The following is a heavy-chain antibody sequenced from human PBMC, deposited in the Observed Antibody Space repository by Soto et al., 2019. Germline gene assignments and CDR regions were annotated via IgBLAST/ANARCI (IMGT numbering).Heavy chain of an antibody. CDR3: ARYRCRWGQWLKRVERCVDP. Sequence: PSETLSPSCAVYGGSFSCDSWTWIRQSPGKGRELIGDINHSGRVNYSPSLKSRVTISLDTSKNQFSLTLSAVTAADTAMYYCARYRCRWGQWLKRVERCVDPWGQGTLVTVSS. J-gene: IGHJ5*02. V-gene: IGHV4-34*01. D-gene: IGHD6-19*01. CDR1: GGSFSCDS. CDR2: INHSGRV.